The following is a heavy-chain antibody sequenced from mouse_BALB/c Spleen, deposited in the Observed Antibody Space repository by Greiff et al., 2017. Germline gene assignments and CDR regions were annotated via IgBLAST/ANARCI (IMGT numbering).Heavy chain of an antibody. V-gene: IGHV3-6*02. CDR1: GYSITSGYY. CDR3: ASYYDGSSAWFAY. Sequence: EVQLVESGPGLVKPSQSLSLTCSVTGYSITSGYYWNWIRQFPGNKLEWMGYISYDGSNNYNPSLKNRISITRDTSENQFFLKLNSVTTEDTATYYCASYYDGSSAWFAYWGQGTLVTVSA. D-gene: IGHD1-1*01. J-gene: IGHJ3*01. CDR2: ISYDGSN.